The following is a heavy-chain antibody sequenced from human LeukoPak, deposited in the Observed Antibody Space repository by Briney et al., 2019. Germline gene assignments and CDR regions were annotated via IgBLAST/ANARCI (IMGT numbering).Heavy chain of an antibody. D-gene: IGHD3-10*01. CDR1: GYHLITYW. Sequence: GESLEISFEASGYHLITYWIGWGRQMPGRGLEGVAIINPGDSDTRYSLSFQGRATISVDRSINTAYLQWSSLRASDTPIYSCARLPDYVSGKDYWGQGTLVTVSS. CDR2: INPGDSDT. V-gene: IGHV5-51*01. CDR3: ARLPDYVSGKDY. J-gene: IGHJ4*02.